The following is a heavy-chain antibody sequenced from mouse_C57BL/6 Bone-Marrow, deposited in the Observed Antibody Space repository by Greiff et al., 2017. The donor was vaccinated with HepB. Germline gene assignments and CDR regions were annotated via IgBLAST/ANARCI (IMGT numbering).Heavy chain of an antibody. D-gene: IGHD5-1*01. J-gene: IGHJ2*01. Sequence: EVKLMESGGGLVKPGGSLKLSCAASGFTFSDYGMHWVRQAPEKGLEWVAYISSGSSTIYYADTVKGRFPISRDNAKNTLFLQMTSLRSEDTAMYYCARSTPYFDYWGQGTTLTVSS. CDR1: GFTFSDYG. CDR3: ARSTPYFDY. CDR2: ISSGSSTI. V-gene: IGHV5-17*01.